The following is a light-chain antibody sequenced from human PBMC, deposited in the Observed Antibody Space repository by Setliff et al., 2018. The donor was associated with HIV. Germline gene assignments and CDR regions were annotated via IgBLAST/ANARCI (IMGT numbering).Light chain of an antibody. CDR3: CSYGGENVYVL. J-gene: IGLJ2*01. V-gene: IGLV2-23*02. CDR2: EVI. CDR1: TSDIGKFNL. Sequence: QSALAQPASVSGSPGQSITISCNGSTSDIGKFNLVSWYQLQPGKAPKLIIYEVIKRPSGISNSFSGSKSDNTASLTISGLQAEDEADYYCCSYGGENVYVLFGGGTK.